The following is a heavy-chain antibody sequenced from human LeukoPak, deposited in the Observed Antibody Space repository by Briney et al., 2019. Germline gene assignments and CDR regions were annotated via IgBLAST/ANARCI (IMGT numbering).Heavy chain of an antibody. V-gene: IGHV1-69*05. J-gene: IGHJ4*02. CDR1: GGTFSSYA. CDR3: ARGDLAALDY. CDR2: IIPIFGTA. D-gene: IGHD3-16*01. Sequence: SVKVSCKASGGTFSSYAISWVRQAPGQGLEWMGRIIPIFGTANYAHTFKGRVTLTTDESTSTAYMELSSLRSEDTAVYYCARGDLAALDYWGQGTLVTVSS.